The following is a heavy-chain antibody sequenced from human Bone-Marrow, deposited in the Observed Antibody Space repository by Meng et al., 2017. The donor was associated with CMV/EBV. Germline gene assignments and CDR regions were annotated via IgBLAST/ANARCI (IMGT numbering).Heavy chain of an antibody. D-gene: IGHD4-11*01. J-gene: IGHJ5*02. CDR3: ARESRIQSLFDL. CDR2: ISAYNGNT. CDR1: GYTFTSYG. Sequence: ASVKVSCKASGYTFTSYGISWVRQAPGQGLEWMGWISAYNGNTNYAQKLQGRVTMTTDTSTSTAYMELRSLRSEDTAVYYCARESRIQSLFDLWGQGTLATVSS. V-gene: IGHV1-18*01.